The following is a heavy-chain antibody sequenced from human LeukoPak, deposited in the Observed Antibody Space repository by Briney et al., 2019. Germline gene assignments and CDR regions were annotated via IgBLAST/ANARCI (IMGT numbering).Heavy chain of an antibody. Sequence: SETLSLTCAVYGGSFGGYYWSWIRQPPGKGLEWIGEINHSGSTNYNPSLKSRVTISVDTSKNQFSLKLSSVTAADTAVYYCARRHKYYYDSSGYYFDYWGQGTLVTVSS. V-gene: IGHV4-34*01. D-gene: IGHD3-22*01. CDR2: INHSGST. CDR3: ARRHKYYYDSSGYYFDY. CDR1: GGSFGGYY. J-gene: IGHJ4*02.